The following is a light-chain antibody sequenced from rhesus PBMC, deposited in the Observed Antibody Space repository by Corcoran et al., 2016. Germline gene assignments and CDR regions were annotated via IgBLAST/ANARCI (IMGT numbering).Light chain of an antibody. Sequence: DIQMTQSPSSLSASVGDTVTITCRASQSISSWLAWYQQKPGKPPKLLIYKTSNLQSGVPSRFSGSGSGTEFNLTISSLQSEDFATYYCQQYSSSPRTFGQGTKVEIK. V-gene: IGKV1-22*01. CDR2: KTS. CDR1: QSISSW. CDR3: QQYSSSPRT. J-gene: IGKJ1*01.